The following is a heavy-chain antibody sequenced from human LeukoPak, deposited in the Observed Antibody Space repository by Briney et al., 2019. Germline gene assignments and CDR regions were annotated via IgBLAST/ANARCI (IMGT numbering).Heavy chain of an antibody. CDR2: IYYSGGT. Sequence: SETLSLTCTVSGGSISSYYWSWIRQPPGKGLEWIGYIYYSGGTNYNPSLKSRVTISVDTSKNQFSPKLSSVTAADTAVYYCTRGAGWLIDYWGQGILVTVSS. CDR1: GGSISSYY. V-gene: IGHV4-59*01. CDR3: TRGAGWLIDY. D-gene: IGHD3-16*01. J-gene: IGHJ4*02.